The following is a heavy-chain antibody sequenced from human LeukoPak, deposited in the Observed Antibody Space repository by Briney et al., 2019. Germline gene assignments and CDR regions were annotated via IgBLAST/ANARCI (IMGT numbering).Heavy chain of an antibody. D-gene: IGHD6-13*01. V-gene: IGHV1-18*01. CDR1: GYIFRSYG. J-gene: IGHJ6*03. CDR2: INPYDGKI. Sequence: ASVKVSCKALGYIFRSYGISWVRQAPGHGLEWLGWINPYDGKINYGQNFQGRVTVTADTSTSTAYMELRSLRSDDTAVYFCARDIAYNMDVWGKGTTVTVSS. CDR3: ARDIAYNMDV.